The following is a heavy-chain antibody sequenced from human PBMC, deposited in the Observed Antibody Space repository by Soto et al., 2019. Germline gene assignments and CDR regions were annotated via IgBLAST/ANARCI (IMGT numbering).Heavy chain of an antibody. CDR2: ISAYNGNT. J-gene: IGHJ4*02. CDR1: GYTFTSYG. V-gene: IGHV1-18*01. Sequence: ASVKVSCKASGYTFTSYGISWVRQAPGQGLEWMGWISAYNGNTNYAQKLQGRVTMTTDTSTSTAYMELRSLRFDDTAVYYCARGPVGVVRELVVGYFDYWGQGTLVTVSS. D-gene: IGHD3-10*01. CDR3: ARGPVGVVRELVVGYFDY.